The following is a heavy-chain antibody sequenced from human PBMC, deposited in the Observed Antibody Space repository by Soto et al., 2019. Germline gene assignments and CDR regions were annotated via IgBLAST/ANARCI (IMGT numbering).Heavy chain of an antibody. CDR3: ASGPHGYSYGAP. V-gene: IGHV3-74*01. D-gene: IGHD5-18*01. CDR2: INSDGTST. J-gene: IGHJ5*02. Sequence: EVQLVESGGGLVQPGGSLRLSCAAFGFTSSYFHWVRQPPGKGLVWVSRINSDGTSTSYADSVKGRFTISRDNAKNTLYLQMASLSAEDPAVYYCASGPHGYSYGAPWGQGPLVTVSS. CDR1: GFTSSYF.